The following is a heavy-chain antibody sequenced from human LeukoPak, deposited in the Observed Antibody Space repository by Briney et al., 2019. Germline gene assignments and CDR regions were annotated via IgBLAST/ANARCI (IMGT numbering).Heavy chain of an antibody. CDR2: ISSSSSYT. J-gene: IGHJ3*02. D-gene: IGHD2-2*01. V-gene: IGHV3-11*05. CDR3: ARVVVVVPAASRVLDAFDI. CDR1: GFTSSDYY. Sequence: GGSLRLSCAASGFTSSDYYMSCIRQAPGKGLEWVSYISSSSSYTNYADSVKGRFTISRDNAKNSLYLQMNSLRAEDTAVYYCARVVVVVPAASRVLDAFDIWGQGTMVTVSS.